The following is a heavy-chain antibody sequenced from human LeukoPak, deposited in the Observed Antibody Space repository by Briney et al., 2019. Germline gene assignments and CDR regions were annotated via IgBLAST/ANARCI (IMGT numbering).Heavy chain of an antibody. CDR2: INSDGSST. D-gene: IGHD6-19*01. CDR1: GFTFSSYW. V-gene: IGHV3-74*01. Sequence: GGSLRLSCAASGFTFSSYWMHWVRQAPGKGLVWVSRINSDGSSTYYADSVKGRFTISRDNSKNTLYLQMNSLRAEDTAVYYCAKDDGQQWLVTVAFDIWGQGTMVTVSS. CDR3: AKDDGQQWLVTVAFDI. J-gene: IGHJ3*02.